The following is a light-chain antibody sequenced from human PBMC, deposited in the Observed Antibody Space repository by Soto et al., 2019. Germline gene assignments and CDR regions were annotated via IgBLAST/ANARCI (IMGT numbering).Light chain of an antibody. V-gene: IGKV3-20*01. CDR1: QSISSSY. Sequence: EIVLTQSPGTLSLSPGERATLSCRASQSISSSYLGWYQQKPGQSPRLLIFATSTRATGIPDRFSGTGSGTDFTLPIRRLEPEDFAVYYCQQYCCTPPLTFGGGTKVEIK. CDR2: ATS. J-gene: IGKJ4*01. CDR3: QQYCCTPPLT.